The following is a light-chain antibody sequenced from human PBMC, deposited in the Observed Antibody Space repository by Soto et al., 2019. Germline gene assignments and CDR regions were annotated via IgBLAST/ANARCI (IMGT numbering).Light chain of an antibody. V-gene: IGKV1-39*01. CDR2: AAS. Sequence: DIQMTQSPSSLSASVGDRVTITCRASQSISSYLNWYQQTPGKAPKLLIYAASSLQTGVPSRFSGSGSGIDFTLTISSLQPEDFATYYCQQSYSTPPWTFGQGTKVEIK. J-gene: IGKJ1*01. CDR1: QSISSY. CDR3: QQSYSTPPWT.